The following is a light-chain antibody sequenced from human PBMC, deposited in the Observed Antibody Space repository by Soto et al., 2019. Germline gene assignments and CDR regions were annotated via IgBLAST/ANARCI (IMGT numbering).Light chain of an antibody. CDR2: DVS. CDR3: SSYTSSSRV. V-gene: IGLV2-14*01. CDR1: SSDVGGYNY. J-gene: IGLJ1*01. Sequence: SALTQPASLSGAPGQAITISCPGTSSDVGGYNYVSWYQQHPGKAPKLMIYDVSNRPSGVSNRFSGSKSGNTASLTISGLQAEDEADYYCSSYTSSSRVFGTGTKVTVL.